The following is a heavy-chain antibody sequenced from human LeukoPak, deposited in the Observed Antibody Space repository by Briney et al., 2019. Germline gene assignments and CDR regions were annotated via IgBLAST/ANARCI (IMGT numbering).Heavy chain of an antibody. V-gene: IGHV1-2*02. CDR2: VNPNSGGT. CDR1: GGTFTGYY. Sequence: ASVKVSCKASGGTFTGYYIHWVRQAPGQGLEWMGWVNPNSGGTNYAQMFQGRVTMTRDTSINTAYMKLSGLRSDDTAVYYCARDSYGGNWSLGYWGQGTLVTVSS. CDR3: ARDSYGGNWSLGY. D-gene: IGHD4-23*01. J-gene: IGHJ4*02.